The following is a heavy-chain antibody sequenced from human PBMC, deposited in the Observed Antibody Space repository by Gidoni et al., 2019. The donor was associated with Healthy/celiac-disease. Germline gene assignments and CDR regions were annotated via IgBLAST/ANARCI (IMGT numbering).Heavy chain of an antibody. Sequence: QVQLVQAGAEVKKPGSSVKVSCKASGGTFRSYASSWVRQAPGQGLEWMGGIIPIFGTANYAQKFQGRVTITADESTSTAYMELSSLRSEDTAVYYCARARDYYDSSGREVYFQHWGQGTLVTVSS. V-gene: IGHV1-69*01. CDR1: GGTFRSYA. CDR2: IIPIFGTA. J-gene: IGHJ1*01. D-gene: IGHD3-22*01. CDR3: ARARDYYDSSGREVYFQH.